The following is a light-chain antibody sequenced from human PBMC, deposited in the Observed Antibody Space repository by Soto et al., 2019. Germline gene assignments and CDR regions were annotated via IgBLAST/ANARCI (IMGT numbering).Light chain of an antibody. CDR2: DVS. Sequence: QSALTQPPSASGSPGQSVTISCTGTSSDVGGYNYVSWYQQHPGKAPKLMIYDVSKRPSGVPDRFSASKSGNTASLTVSGLQAEDGGDYYCSSYGGSDNYVFGTGTKAPS. V-gene: IGLV2-8*01. CDR3: SSYGGSDNYV. J-gene: IGLJ1*01. CDR1: SSDVGGYNY.